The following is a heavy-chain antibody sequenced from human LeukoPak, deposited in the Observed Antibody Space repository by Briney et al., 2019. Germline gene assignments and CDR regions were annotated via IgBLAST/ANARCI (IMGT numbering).Heavy chain of an antibody. CDR1: GYIFITYG. CDR3: AREVNGSGSLSRSYYYYMDV. D-gene: IGHD3-10*01. V-gene: IGHV1-18*01. CDR2: ISPYNGHT. Sequence: ASVKVYCKASGYIFITYGISWVRQAPGHGLEWMGWISPYNGHTNYAQKFQGRVTMTRDTSISTAYMELSRLRSDDTAVYYCAREVNGSGSLSRSYYYYMDVWGKGTTVTISS. J-gene: IGHJ6*03.